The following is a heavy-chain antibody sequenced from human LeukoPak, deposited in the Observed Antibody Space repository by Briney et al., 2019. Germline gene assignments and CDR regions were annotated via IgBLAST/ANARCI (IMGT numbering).Heavy chain of an antibody. J-gene: IGHJ4*02. Sequence: SETLSPTRAVSAESLISANLWIWVRQPPGKGLEWIGEVYHDGSFNYNPSLKSRVTILLDMSKNQFSLSLTSMTVADTAVYYCARGKENLDFWGQGTLVTASS. V-gene: IGHV4-4*02. CDR3: ARGKENLDF. CDR1: AESLISANL. D-gene: IGHD2/OR15-2a*01. CDR2: VYHDGSF.